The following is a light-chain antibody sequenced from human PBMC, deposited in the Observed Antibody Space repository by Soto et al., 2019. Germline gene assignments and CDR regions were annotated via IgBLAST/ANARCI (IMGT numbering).Light chain of an antibody. V-gene: IGLV1-47*01. J-gene: IGLJ2*01. CDR3: AAWDDSLSVV. CDR1: SSNIGRNY. CDR2: RNN. Sequence: QLVLTQPPSASGTPGQRVTISCSGSSSNIGRNYVYWYLQLPGTAPKLLISRNNQRPSGVPDRFSGSKSGTSASLAISGLRSEDEADYYCAAWDDSLSVVFGGGTKLTVL.